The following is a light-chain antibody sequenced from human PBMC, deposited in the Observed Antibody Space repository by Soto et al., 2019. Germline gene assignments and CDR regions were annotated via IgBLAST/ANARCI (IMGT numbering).Light chain of an antibody. CDR1: SSDVGGYNY. CDR3: SSYTSSSRMV. Sequence: QSALTQPASVSGSPGQSITISCTGTSSDVGGYNYVSWYQQHPGKAPKLMIYEVSSRPSGVSNRFSGSKSGNTASLTISGLQAEDDADYFCSSYTSSSRMVFGGGTKVTVL. V-gene: IGLV2-14*01. J-gene: IGLJ2*01. CDR2: EVS.